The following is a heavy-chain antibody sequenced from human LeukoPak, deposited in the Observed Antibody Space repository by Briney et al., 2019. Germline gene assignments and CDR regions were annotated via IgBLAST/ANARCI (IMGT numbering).Heavy chain of an antibody. CDR3: ARQYDSRGYSPDY. V-gene: IGHV1-24*01. CDR1: GSTLTELS. Sequence: ASVKVSCKVSGSTLTELSMHWVRQAPGKGLEWMGGFDPEDGETIYAQKFQGRVTITMDTFATTAYMALSSLRSSDTAVYYCARQYDSRGYSPDYWGQGTLITVSS. D-gene: IGHD3-22*01. CDR2: FDPEDGET. J-gene: IGHJ4*02.